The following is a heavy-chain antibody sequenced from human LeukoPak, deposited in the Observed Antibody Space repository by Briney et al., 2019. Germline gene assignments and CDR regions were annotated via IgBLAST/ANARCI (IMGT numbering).Heavy chain of an antibody. CDR2: IYYSGST. Sequence: SETLSLTCTVSGGSISSYYWSWIRQPPGKGLEWIGYIYYSGSTNCNPSLKSRVTISVDTSKNQFSLKLSSVTAADTAVYYCARAFPYFDFWSGYYTQNYYYYYMDVWGKGTTVTVSS. D-gene: IGHD3-3*01. CDR3: ARAFPYFDFWSGYYTQNYYYYYMDV. J-gene: IGHJ6*03. V-gene: IGHV4-59*01. CDR1: GGSISSYY.